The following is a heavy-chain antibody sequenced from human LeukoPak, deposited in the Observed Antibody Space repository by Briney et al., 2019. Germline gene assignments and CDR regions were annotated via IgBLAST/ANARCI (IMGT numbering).Heavy chain of an antibody. V-gene: IGHV4-34*01. CDR1: GGSFSGYY. Sequence: PSETLSLTCAVYGGSFSGYYWSWIRQPPGKGLEWIGEINHSGSTNYNPSLKSRVTISVDTSKTQFSLKLSSVTAADTAVYYCARWPLGYCSGGSCGMDYWGQGTLVTVSS. CDR3: ARWPLGYCSGGSCGMDY. D-gene: IGHD2-15*01. CDR2: INHSGST. J-gene: IGHJ4*02.